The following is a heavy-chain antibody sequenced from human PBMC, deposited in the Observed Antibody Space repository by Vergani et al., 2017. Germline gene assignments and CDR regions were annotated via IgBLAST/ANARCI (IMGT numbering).Heavy chain of an antibody. Sequence: EVQLLEPGGGLVQPGGSLRLTCADSEFTFSNYAMNWVRQARGKGLEWVSGISGSGVSAYYTDSVKGRFTISRDNSKNMLFLQMNNLRTEDTAIYYCAKQYFVSGNYLFDYWGQGTLVTVSS. J-gene: IGHJ4*02. CDR2: ISGSGVSA. D-gene: IGHD3-10*01. CDR3: AKQYFVSGNYLFDY. V-gene: IGHV3-23*01. CDR1: EFTFSNYA.